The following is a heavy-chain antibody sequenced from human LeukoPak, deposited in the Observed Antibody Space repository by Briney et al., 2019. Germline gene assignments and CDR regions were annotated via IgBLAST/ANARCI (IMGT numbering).Heavy chain of an antibody. CDR3: ARVKALYCSSTSCYRGAFDI. J-gene: IGHJ3*02. CDR1: GYTFTGYY. V-gene: IGHV1-18*04. CDR2: ISAYNGNT. Sequence: GASVKVSCKASGYTFTGYYMHWVRQAPGQGLEWMGWISAYNGNTNYAQKVQGRVTMTTDTSTSTAYMELRSLRSDDTALYYCARVKALYCSSTSCYRGAFDIWGQGTMVTVSS. D-gene: IGHD2-2*02.